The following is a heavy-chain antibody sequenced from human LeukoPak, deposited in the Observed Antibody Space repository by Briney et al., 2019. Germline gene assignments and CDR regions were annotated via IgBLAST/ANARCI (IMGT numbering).Heavy chain of an antibody. V-gene: IGHV3-9*01. CDR2: ISWNSGSI. CDR1: GFTFDDHA. CDR3: AKRVRYASAFDI. Sequence: PGRSLRLSCAASGFTFDDHAMHWVRQAPGKGLEWVSGISWNSGSIGYADSVKGRFTISRDNAKNSLYLQMNSLRAEDTALYYCAKRVRYASAFDIWGQGTMVTVSS. J-gene: IGHJ3*02. D-gene: IGHD1-1*01.